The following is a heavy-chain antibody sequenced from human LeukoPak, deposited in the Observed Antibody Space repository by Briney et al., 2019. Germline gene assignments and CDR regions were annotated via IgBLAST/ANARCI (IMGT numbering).Heavy chain of an antibody. D-gene: IGHD6-19*01. CDR2: ISAYNDNT. CDR1: GYSFSGHG. J-gene: IGHJ4*02. Sequence: ASVKVSCKASGYSFSGHGITWVRQAPGQGLEWMGWISAYNDNTNYAQKLQGRVTMTTDTSTSTAYMELRSLRSDDTAVYYCARRAWDSSDWYNYWGQGTLVTVSS. CDR3: ARRAWDSSDWYNY. V-gene: IGHV1-18*01.